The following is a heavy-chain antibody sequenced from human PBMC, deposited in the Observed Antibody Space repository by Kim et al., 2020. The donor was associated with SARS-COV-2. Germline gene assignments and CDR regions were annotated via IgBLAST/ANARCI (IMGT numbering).Heavy chain of an antibody. V-gene: IGHV3-23*01. J-gene: IGHJ4*02. CDR3: AKDNRIAAAGTFDY. D-gene: IGHD6-13*01. Sequence: ADSVKGRFTISRDNSKNTLYLQMNSLRAEDTAVYYCAKDNRIAAAGTFDYWGQGTLVTVSS.